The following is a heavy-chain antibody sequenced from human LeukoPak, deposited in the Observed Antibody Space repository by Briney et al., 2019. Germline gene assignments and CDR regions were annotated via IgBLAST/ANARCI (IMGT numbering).Heavy chain of an antibody. CDR2: INWNGGST. V-gene: IGHV3-20*01. CDR3: ASRRRWSFDY. J-gene: IGHJ4*02. CDR1: GFTFDEYG. Sequence: GGSLRLSCAASGFTFDEYGMSWVRHAPGKGLEWVSGINWNGGSTGYADSVKGRFTISRDKAKNSLYMQMNSLRGEDTALYDCASRRRWSFDYWGQGTLVTGSS. D-gene: IGHD2-15*01.